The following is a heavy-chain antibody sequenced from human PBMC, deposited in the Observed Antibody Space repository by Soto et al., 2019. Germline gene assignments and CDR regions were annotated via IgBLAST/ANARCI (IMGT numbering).Heavy chain of an antibody. CDR3: ARGRRPEYSSSSGLFDP. V-gene: IGHV4-31*03. Sequence: SETLSLTCTVSGGSISSGGYYWSWIRQHPGKGLEWIGYIYYSGSTYYNPSLKSRVTISVDTSKNQFSLKLSSVTAADTAVYYCARGRRPEYSSSSGLFDPWGQGTLVTVSS. D-gene: IGHD6-6*01. CDR2: IYYSGST. CDR1: GGSISSGGYY. J-gene: IGHJ5*02.